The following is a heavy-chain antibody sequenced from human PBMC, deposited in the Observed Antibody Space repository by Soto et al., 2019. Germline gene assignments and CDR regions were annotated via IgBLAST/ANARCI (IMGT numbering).Heavy chain of an antibody. Sequence: QVQLVQAGAEVKKPGSSVKVSCKASGGTFSSYAISWVRQAPGQGLEWMGGIIPIFGTANYAQKFQGRVTITADESTSTAYMELNSLRSEDTAVYYCARKNERIYGGNSVFYYFGMDVWGQGTTVTVSS. J-gene: IGHJ6*02. V-gene: IGHV1-69*01. CDR2: IIPIFGTA. CDR3: ARKNERIYGGNSVFYYFGMDV. D-gene: IGHD2-21*02. CDR1: GGTFSSYA.